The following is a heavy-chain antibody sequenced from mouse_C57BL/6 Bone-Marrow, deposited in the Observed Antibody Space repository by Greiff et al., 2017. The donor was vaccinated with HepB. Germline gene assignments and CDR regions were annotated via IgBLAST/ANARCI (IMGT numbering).Heavy chain of an antibody. V-gene: IGHV7-1*01. Sequence: EVKLVESGGGLVQSGRSLRLSCATSGFTFSDFYMEWVRQAPGKGLEWIAASRNKANDYTTEYSASVKGRFIVSRDTSHSILYLQMNALRAEDTAIYYCARDAWDGYAMDYWGQGTSVTVSS. CDR3: ARDAWDGYAMDY. CDR2: SRNKANDYTT. CDR1: GFTFSDFY. D-gene: IGHD4-1*01. J-gene: IGHJ4*01.